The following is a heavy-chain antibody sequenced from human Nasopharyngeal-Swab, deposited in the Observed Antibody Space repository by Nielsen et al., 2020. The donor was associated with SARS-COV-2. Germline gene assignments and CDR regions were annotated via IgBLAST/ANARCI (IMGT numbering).Heavy chain of an antibody. Sequence: SETLSLTCSVSGGSFNGFYWNWSRQPPGKGLDWIGEINHNERTNYNPSLKSRVTMSVDTSTNQVSLKLNSLTATDTAVYYCARAGRVGDAYTGLDVWGQGTTVTVSS. CDR3: ARAGRVGDAYTGLDV. D-gene: IGHD5-24*01. CDR1: GGSFNGFY. CDR2: INHNERT. J-gene: IGHJ6*02. V-gene: IGHV4-34*01.